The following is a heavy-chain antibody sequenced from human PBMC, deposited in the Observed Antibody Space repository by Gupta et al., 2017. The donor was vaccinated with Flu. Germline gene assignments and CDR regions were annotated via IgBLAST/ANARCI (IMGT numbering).Heavy chain of an antibody. CDR1: GGSISSSSYY. CDR2: IYYSGSP. J-gene: IGHJ4*02. V-gene: IGHV4-39*01. CDR3: ARNSDSSGWHIYYFDD. D-gene: IGHD6-19*01. Sequence: QLQLQESGPGLVKPSETLSLTCTVSGGSISSSSYYWGWIRQLPGKGLEWIGSIYYSGSPYYNPSLKSRVTISVDTSKNQFSLKLSSVTAADTAVYYCARNSDSSGWHIYYFDDWGQGTLVTVSS.